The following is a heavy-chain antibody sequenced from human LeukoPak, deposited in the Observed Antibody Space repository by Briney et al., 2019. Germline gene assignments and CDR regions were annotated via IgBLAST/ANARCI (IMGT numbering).Heavy chain of an antibody. J-gene: IGHJ4*02. V-gene: IGHV4-34*01. D-gene: IGHD1-26*01. CDR2: INHSGST. Sequence: PSETLSLTCAVYGGSFRCYYWSWIRQPPGKGLEWIGEINHSGSTNYNPSLKSRVTISVDTSKNQFSLKLSSVTAADTAVYYCARAPIVGARRDFDYWGQGTLVTVSS. CDR1: GGSFRCYY. CDR3: ARAPIVGARRDFDY.